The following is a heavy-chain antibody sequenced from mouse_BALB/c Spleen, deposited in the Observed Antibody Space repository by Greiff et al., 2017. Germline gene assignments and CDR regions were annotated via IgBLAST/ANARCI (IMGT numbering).Heavy chain of an antibody. CDR2: ISSGGST. Sequence: DVHLVESGGGLVKPGGSLKLSCAASGFTFSSYAMSWVRQTPEKRLEWVASISSGGSTYYPDSVKGRFTISRDNARNILYLQMSSLRSEDTAMYYCARGGFITTVVATGAMDYWGQGTSVTVSS. D-gene: IGHD1-1*01. CDR3: ARGGFITTVVATGAMDY. CDR1: GFTFSSYA. J-gene: IGHJ4*01. V-gene: IGHV5-6-5*01.